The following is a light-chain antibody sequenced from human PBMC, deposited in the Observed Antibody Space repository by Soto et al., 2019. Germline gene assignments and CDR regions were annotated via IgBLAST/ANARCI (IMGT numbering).Light chain of an antibody. CDR1: QSVSGKY. Sequence: EIVLTQSPDTLSFSPVERDTLSSTATQSVSGKYLDWYQKKHGQAPRLLIYGASFRATGMPARLSGSGFGTELTITISSMQSEDFDVYYCQQYNNWTRTFGHGTKVDIK. CDR3: QQYNNWTRT. CDR2: GAS. V-gene: IGKV3-15*01. J-gene: IGKJ1*01.